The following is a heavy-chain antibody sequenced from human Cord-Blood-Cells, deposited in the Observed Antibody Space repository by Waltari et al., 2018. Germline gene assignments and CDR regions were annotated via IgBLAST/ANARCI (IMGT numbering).Heavy chain of an antibody. CDR3: ARGRMWGLLDY. Sequence: EVQLVESGGGLVQPGGSLRLSCAASGFTFSSYWMSWVRQAPGKGLEWVANIKQEGSEKSYGDSVKGRFTISRDNAKNSLYLQMNGLRAEDTAVYYCARGRMWGLLDYWGQGTLVTVSS. CDR2: IKQEGSEK. V-gene: IGHV3-7*01. J-gene: IGHJ4*02. CDR1: GFTFSSYW. D-gene: IGHD1-26*01.